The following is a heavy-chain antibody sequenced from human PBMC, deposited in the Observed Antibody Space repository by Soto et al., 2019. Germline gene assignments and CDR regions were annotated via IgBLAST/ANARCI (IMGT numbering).Heavy chain of an antibody. CDR1: GYTFTGYY. J-gene: IGHJ3*02. CDR2: INPNSGGT. CDR3: ARAGGYSYGSGDAFDI. V-gene: IGHV1-2*04. D-gene: IGHD5-18*01. Sequence: ASVKVSCKASGYTFTGYYMHWVRQAPGQGLEWMGWINPNSGGTNYAQKFQGSVTMTRDTSISTAYMELSRLRSDDTAVYYCARAGGYSYGSGDAFDIWGQGTMVTVS.